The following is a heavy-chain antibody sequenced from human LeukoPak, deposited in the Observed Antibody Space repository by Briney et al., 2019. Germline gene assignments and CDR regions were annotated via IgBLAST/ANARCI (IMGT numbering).Heavy chain of an antibody. CDR2: MNPNSGNT. D-gene: IGHD3-22*01. Sequence: GASVKVSCKASGYTFTSYDINWVRQATGQGLEWMGWMNPNSGNTGYAQKFQGRVTMTRDTSTSTVYMELSSLRSEDTAVYYCARDQAPDYYDSSGYDLFDYWGQGTLVTVSS. CDR3: ARDQAPDYYDSSGYDLFDY. V-gene: IGHV1-8*01. CDR1: GYTFTSYD. J-gene: IGHJ4*02.